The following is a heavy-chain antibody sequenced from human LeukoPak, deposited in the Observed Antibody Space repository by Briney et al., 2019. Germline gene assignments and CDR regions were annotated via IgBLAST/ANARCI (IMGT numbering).Heavy chain of an antibody. V-gene: IGHV3-7*01. J-gene: IGHJ4*02. CDR3: ATTRGLDH. Sequence: GGSLRLSCAASGFSLSSFWMSWVRQAPGKGLEWVANIKQDGRGVHYVGSVKGRFTISRDNAENSLYLQMNSTRVEDTAVYYSATTRGLDHWGQGTLVTVSS. CDR2: IKQDGRGV. CDR1: GFSLSSFW. D-gene: IGHD3-10*01.